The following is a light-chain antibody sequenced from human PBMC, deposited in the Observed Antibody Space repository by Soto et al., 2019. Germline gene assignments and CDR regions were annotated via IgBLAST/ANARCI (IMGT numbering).Light chain of an antibody. Sequence: DIQMTQSPSTLSGSVGDRVTITCRASQTISTWLAWYQQKPGKAPKLLIYDASSLEGGVPSRFSGSGSGTEFTLTISSLQPDDFATYYCQQYNRYPTFGQGTKVDTK. CDR2: DAS. CDR3: QQYNRYPT. V-gene: IGKV1-5*01. CDR1: QTISTW. J-gene: IGKJ1*01.